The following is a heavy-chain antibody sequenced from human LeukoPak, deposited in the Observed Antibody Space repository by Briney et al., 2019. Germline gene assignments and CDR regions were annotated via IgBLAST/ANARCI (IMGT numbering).Heavy chain of an antibody. D-gene: IGHD3-22*01. CDR1: GFTFSVSD. CDR2: IRSKTNNYAT. V-gene: IGHV3-73*01. Sequence: GGSLKLSCAASGFTFSVSDIHWVRQASGKGLEWVGHIRSKTNNYATADAASVKGRFTFSRDDSMNTAYIQMNSLKAVDKAVYYCTRQNYDRSGYGAFDIWGQGTMVTVSS. CDR3: TRQNYDRSGYGAFDI. J-gene: IGHJ3*02.